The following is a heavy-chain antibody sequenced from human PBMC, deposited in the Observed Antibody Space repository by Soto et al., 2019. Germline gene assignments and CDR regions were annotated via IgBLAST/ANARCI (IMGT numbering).Heavy chain of an antibody. CDR1: GFSVNSGY. CDR2: IYRGGTT. D-gene: IGHD2-21*02. J-gene: IGHJ3*02. CDR3: ARANDFNAFDI. V-gene: IGHV3-53*05. Sequence: GGSLRLSCVASGFSVNSGYMNWVRQAPGKGPQWVSVIYRGGTTYQPDSVKGRFTISRDDSKNALYLQMNSLRPEDTAVYYCARANDFNAFDIWGPGTMVTVSS.